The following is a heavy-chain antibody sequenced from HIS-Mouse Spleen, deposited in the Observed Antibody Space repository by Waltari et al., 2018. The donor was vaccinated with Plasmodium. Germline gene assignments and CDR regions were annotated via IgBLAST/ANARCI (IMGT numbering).Heavy chain of an antibody. CDR2: IKQDGSEK. CDR1: GFPLSSYW. V-gene: IGHV3-7*01. CDR3: ACSWYWYFDL. D-gene: IGHD6-13*01. J-gene: IGHJ2*01. Sequence: EVQLVESGGGLVQPGGSLRLSCAASGFPLSSYWMSWVRQAPGKGLEWVANIKQDGSEKYYVDSVKGRFTISRDNAKNSLYLQMNSLRAEDTAVYYCACSWYWYFDLWGRGTLVTVSS.